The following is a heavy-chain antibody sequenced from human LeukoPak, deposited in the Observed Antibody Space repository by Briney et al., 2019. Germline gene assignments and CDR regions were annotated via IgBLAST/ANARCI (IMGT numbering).Heavy chain of an antibody. CDR2: IGANNGNT. V-gene: IGHV1-18*01. CDR3: SRDQDNRDDKYF. CDR1: GSNFVISG. J-gene: IGHJ1*01. Sequence: VSVTVPCLSGGSNFVISGIMWVRPAPGQALEWMGRIGANNGNTNYAQKYQGRVTVTADPSTSTAYMELRSLRSDDTAVYCCSRDQDNRDDKYF. D-gene: IGHD2-15*01.